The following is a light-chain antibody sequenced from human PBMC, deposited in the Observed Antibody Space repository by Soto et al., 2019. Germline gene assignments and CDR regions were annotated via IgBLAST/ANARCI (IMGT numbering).Light chain of an antibody. J-gene: IGLJ2*01. V-gene: IGLV2-11*01. Sequence: QSVLTQPRSVSGSPGQSVTISCTGTTSDVGGYEYVSWYQQYPGKAPKLLIYHVVKRPSGVPDRFSGSKSGTTASLIISGLQADDESDYFCCSYADGQTLAFGVGTKLTVL. CDR1: TSDVGGYEY. CDR3: CSYADGQTLA. CDR2: HVV.